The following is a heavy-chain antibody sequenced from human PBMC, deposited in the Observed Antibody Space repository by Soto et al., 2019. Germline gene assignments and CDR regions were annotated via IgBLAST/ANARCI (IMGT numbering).Heavy chain of an antibody. J-gene: IGHJ4*02. CDR1: GFTFSSYS. CDR3: ARDPYCSGGSCYSNFDY. Sequence: EVQLVESGGGLVKPGGSLRLSCAASGFTFSSYSMNWVRQAPGKGLEWVSSISSSSSYIYYADSVKGRFTISRDNAKNSLYLQMNSLRAEDTAVYYCARDPYCSGGSCYSNFDYCGQGTLVTVSS. D-gene: IGHD2-15*01. V-gene: IGHV3-21*01. CDR2: ISSSSSYI.